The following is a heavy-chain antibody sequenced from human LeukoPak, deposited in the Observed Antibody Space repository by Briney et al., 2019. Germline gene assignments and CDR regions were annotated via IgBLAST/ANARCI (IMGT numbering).Heavy chain of an antibody. D-gene: IGHD3-22*01. CDR1: GFSFSSYG. CDR2: IRSDGSNK. Sequence: PGGSLRLSCAGSGFSFSSYGMHWVRQAPGKGLEWMAFIRSDGSNKYYADSVEGRFTISRDNSKNTLYLQMNSLRAEDTAVYYCARDLGQYYDTSDNWFDPWGQGTLVTVSS. J-gene: IGHJ5*02. CDR3: ARDLGQYYDTSDNWFDP. V-gene: IGHV3-30*02.